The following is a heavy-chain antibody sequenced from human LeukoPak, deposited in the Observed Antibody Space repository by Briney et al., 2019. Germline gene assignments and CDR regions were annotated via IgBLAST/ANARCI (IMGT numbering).Heavy chain of an antibody. CDR1: GFTFSDYY. D-gene: IGHD6-19*01. CDR2: ISSSGSTI. V-gene: IGHV3-11*04. CDR3: TLRAVPIAVAGTFDY. Sequence: GGSLRLSCAASGFTFSDYYMSWIRQAPGKGLEWVSYISSSGSTIYYADSVKGRFTISRDNAKNSLYLQMNSLRAEDTAVYYCTLRAVPIAVAGTFDYWGQGTLVTVSS. J-gene: IGHJ4*02.